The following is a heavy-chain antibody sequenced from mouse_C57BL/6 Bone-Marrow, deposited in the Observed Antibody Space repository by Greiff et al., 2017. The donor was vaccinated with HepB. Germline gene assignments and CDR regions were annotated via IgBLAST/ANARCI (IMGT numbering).Heavy chain of an antibody. J-gene: IGHJ3*01. V-gene: IGHV2-6*01. CDR3: ASEEAGRRGFAY. D-gene: IGHD4-1*01. Sequence: QVQLQQSGPGLVAPSQSLSITCTVSGFSLTSYGVDWVRQSPGKGLEWLGVIWGVGSTNYNSALKSRLSISKDNSKSQVFLKMNSLQTDDTAMYYCASEEAGRRGFAYWGQGTLVTVSA. CDR2: IWGVGST. CDR1: GFSLTSYG.